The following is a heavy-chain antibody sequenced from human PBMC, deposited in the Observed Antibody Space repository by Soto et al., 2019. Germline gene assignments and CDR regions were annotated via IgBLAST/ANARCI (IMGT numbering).Heavy chain of an antibody. CDR3: ARDYYDSSGYSLYYYYYGMDV. D-gene: IGHD3-22*01. CDR1: GFTFSSYS. CDR2: ISSSSSTI. Sequence: PGGSLRLSCAASGFTFSSYSMNWVRQAPGKGLEWVSYISSSSSTIYYADSVKGRFTISRDNAKNSLYLQMNSLRDEDTAVYYCARDYYDSSGYSLYYYYYGMDVWGQGTTVTVSS. J-gene: IGHJ6*02. V-gene: IGHV3-48*02.